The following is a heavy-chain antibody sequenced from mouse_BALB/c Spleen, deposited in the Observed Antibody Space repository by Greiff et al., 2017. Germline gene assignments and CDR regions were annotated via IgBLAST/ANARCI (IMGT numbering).Heavy chain of an antibody. CDR2: INPSSGYT. V-gene: IGHV1-4*01. D-gene: IGHD1-1*01. CDR1: GYTFTSYT. J-gene: IGHJ4*01. CDR3: ARYGSSPYAMDY. Sequence: QVQLQQSGAELARPGASVKMSCKASGYTFTSYTMHWVKQRPGQGLEWIGYINPSSGYTNYNQKFKDKATLTADKSSSTAYMQLSSLTSEDSAVYYCARYGSSPYAMDYWGQGTSVTVSS.